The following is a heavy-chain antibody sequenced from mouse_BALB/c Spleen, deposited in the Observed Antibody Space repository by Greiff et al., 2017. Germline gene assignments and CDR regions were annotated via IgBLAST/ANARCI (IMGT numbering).Heavy chain of an antibody. Sequence: QVQLQQSGAELVRPGASVTLSCEASGYTFTDYEMHWVKQTPVHGLEWIGAIDPETGGTAYNQKFKGKATLTADKSSSTAYMELRSLTSEDSAVYYCTRLAWFAYWGQGTLVTVSA. J-gene: IGHJ3*01. CDR1: GYTFTDYE. V-gene: IGHV1-15*01. CDR3: TRLAWFAY. CDR2: IDPETGGT.